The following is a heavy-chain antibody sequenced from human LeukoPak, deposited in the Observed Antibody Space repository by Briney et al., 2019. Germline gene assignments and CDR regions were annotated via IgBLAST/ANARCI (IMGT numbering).Heavy chain of an antibody. CDR1: GGSISSGGYS. Sequence: PSETLSLTCAVSGGSISSGGYSWSWIRQPPGKGLEWIGYIYHSGSTYYNPSLKSRVTISVDRSKNQFSLKLSSVTAADTAVYYCARVMAVRLGGSPWGWFDPWGQGTLVTVSS. CDR3: ARVMAVRLGGSPWGWFDP. D-gene: IGHD1-1*01. CDR2: IYHSGST. V-gene: IGHV4-30-2*01. J-gene: IGHJ5*02.